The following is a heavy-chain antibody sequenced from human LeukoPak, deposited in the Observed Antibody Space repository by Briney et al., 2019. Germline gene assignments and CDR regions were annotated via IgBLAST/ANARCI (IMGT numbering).Heavy chain of an antibody. V-gene: IGHV4-31*03. CDR1: GGSISSGGYY. J-gene: IGHJ3*01. D-gene: IGHD3-10*01. CDR3: AKEILRFGELLPPAQSN. CDR2: IYYSGST. Sequence: SQTLSLTCTVSGGSISSGGYYWSWIRQHPGKGLEWIGYIYYSGSTYYNPSLKSRVTISVDTSKNQFSLKLSSVTAADTAVYYRAKEILRFGELLPPAQSNWGQGTMVTVSS.